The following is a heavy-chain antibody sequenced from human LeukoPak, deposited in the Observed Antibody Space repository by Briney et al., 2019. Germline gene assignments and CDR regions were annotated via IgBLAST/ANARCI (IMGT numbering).Heavy chain of an antibody. J-gene: IGHJ4*02. CDR1: GYTFTSYY. Sequence: GASVKVSCKASGYTFTSYYMYWVRQAPGQGLEWMGILNPSGGSTSYAQKFQGRVTMTRDTSTSTVYMELSSLRSEDTAVYYCARGVLRFLEWLPHFFDYWGQGTLVTVSS. CDR2: LNPSGGST. CDR3: ARGVLRFLEWLPHFFDY. V-gene: IGHV1-46*01. D-gene: IGHD3-3*01.